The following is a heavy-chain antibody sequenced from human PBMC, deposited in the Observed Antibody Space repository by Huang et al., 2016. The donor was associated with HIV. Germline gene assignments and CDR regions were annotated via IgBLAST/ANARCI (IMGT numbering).Heavy chain of an antibody. J-gene: IGHJ3*02. CDR2: ISAYRCDT. CDR3: ARDPKYHRIGYYRQRRGIDI. V-gene: IGHV1-18*01. D-gene: IGHD3-22*01. CDR1: GYTFTSYG. Sequence: QIQLMQSGPELKQPGASVKVSCKASGYTFTSYGITWVRQAPGQGPEWMGGISAYRCDTEYAQKFQGRVTVTTDTSTNIAYMELRSLRSDDTAKYYCARDPKYHRIGYYRQRRGIDIWGQGTMVIVSS.